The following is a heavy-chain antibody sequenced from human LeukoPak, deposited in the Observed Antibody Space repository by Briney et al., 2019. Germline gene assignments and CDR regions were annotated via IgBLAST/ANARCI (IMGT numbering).Heavy chain of an antibody. CDR1: GFPFSDYA. V-gene: IGHV3-23*01. J-gene: IGHJ3*01. CDR2: IKGSGGGS. CDR3: GRDPNGDYVGAFEF. Sequence: PGGSLRLSCAASGFPFSDYAMTWVRHAPGKGLGWVSSIKGSGGGSSYADSVKGRFTMTRDNSNSTLYLQMNSLRAGDTAVYFCGRDPNGDYVGAFEFWGQGTLVTVSS. D-gene: IGHD4-17*01.